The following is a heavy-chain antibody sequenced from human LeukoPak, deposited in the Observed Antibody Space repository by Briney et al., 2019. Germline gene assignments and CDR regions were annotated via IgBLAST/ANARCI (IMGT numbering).Heavy chain of an antibody. D-gene: IGHD2-2*01. J-gene: IGHJ4*02. Sequence: GSLRLSCAASGFTFSSYSMNWVRQPPGKGLEWIGYIYYSGSTYYNPSLKSRVTISVDTSKNQFSLKLSSVTAADTAVYYCARRVVPAANFDYWGQGTLVTVSS. CDR1: GFTFSSYS. CDR3: ARRVVPAANFDY. CDR2: IYYSGST. V-gene: IGHV4-59*06.